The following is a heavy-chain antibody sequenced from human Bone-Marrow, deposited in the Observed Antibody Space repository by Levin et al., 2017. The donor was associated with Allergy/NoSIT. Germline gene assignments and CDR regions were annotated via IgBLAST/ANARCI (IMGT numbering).Heavy chain of an antibody. J-gene: IGHJ6*02. V-gene: IGHV1-69*13. CDR2: IIPIFGTA. D-gene: IGHD2-8*01. CDR3: ASRPKSCTNGVCYTPTNYYGMDV. CDR1: GGTFSSYA. Sequence: SVKVSCKASGGTFSSYAISWVRQAPGQGLEWMGGIIPIFGTANYAQKFQGRVTITADESTSTAYMELSSLRSEDTAVYYCASRPKSCTNGVCYTPTNYYGMDVWGQGTTVTVSS.